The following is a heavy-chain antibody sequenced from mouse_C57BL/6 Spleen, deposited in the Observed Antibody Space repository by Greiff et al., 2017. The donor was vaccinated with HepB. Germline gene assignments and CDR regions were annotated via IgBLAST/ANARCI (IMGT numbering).Heavy chain of an antibody. Sequence: QVQLQQPGTELVKPGASVKLSCTASGYTFTSYWMHWVKQRPGQGLEWIGNINPSNGGTNYNEKFKSKATLTVDKSSSTAYMQRSSLTSEDSAVYYCARGDSSGYGFAYWGQGTLVTVSA. CDR2: INPSNGGT. CDR3: ARGDSSGYGFAY. D-gene: IGHD3-2*02. CDR1: GYTFTSYW. J-gene: IGHJ3*01. V-gene: IGHV1-53*01.